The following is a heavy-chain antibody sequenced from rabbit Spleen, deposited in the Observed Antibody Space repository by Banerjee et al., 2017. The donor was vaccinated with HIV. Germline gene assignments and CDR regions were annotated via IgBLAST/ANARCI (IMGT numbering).Heavy chain of an antibody. Sequence: QSLEESGGDLVKPGGTLTLTCTASGFSFSSTYYMCWVRQAPGKGLEWIGCIYTGSGSSTYYASWAKGRFVMSRTSSTTVTLRMTSLTAADRATYFCARDLIGVIGWNFYLWGPGTLVTVS. D-gene: IGHD2-1*01. CDR2: IYTGSGSST. J-gene: IGHJ4*01. CDR1: GFSFSSTYY. CDR3: ARDLIGVIGWNFYL. V-gene: IGHV1S40*01.